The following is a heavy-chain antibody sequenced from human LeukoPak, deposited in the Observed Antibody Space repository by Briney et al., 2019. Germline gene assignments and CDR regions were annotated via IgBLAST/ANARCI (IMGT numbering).Heavy chain of an antibody. CDR1: GFTFSSYG. V-gene: IGHV3-30*18. CDR3: AKDGGVVVAAKYHYYGMDV. D-gene: IGHD2-15*01. J-gene: IGHJ6*02. CDR2: ISYDGRNK. Sequence: GGSLRLSCAASGFTFSSYGMHWVRQAPGKGLEWVAVISYDGRNKYYADSVKGRFTISRDNSKNTLYLQMNSLRAEDTAVYYCAKDGGVVVAAKYHYYGMDVWGQGTTVTVPS.